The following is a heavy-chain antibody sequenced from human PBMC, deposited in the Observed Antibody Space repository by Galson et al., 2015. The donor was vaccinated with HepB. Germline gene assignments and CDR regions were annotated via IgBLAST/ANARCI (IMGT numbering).Heavy chain of an antibody. D-gene: IGHD6-19*01. J-gene: IGHJ4*02. V-gene: IGHV1-3*01. CDR2: INAGNGNT. CDR3: ARDNSGKYYFDY. CDR1: GYTFTSYA. Sequence: SVKVSCKASGYTFTSYAMHWVRQAPGQRLEWMGWINAGNGNTKYSQKFQGRVTITRDTSASTAYMELSSLRSEDTAVYYCARDNSGKYYFDYWGQGTLVTVSS.